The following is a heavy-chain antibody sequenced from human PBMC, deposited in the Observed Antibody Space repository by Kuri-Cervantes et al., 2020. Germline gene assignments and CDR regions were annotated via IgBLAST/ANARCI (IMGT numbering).Heavy chain of an antibody. CDR1: GFTFSSHA. Sequence: GESLKISCAASGFTFSSHAMHWVRQAPGKGLEWVAVISYDGSNKYYADSVKGRFTISRDNSKNTLYLQMNSLRAEDTAVYYCAREGGGFFIHWGQGTPVTVSS. D-gene: IGHD3-16*01. V-gene: IGHV3-30-3*01. CDR3: AREGGGFFIH. J-gene: IGHJ4*02. CDR2: ISYDGSNK.